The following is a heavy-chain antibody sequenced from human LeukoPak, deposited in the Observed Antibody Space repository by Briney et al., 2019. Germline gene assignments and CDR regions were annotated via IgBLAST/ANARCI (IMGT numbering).Heavy chain of an antibody. CDR2: INHSGST. Sequence: SETLSLTCAVYGGSFSGYYWSCIRQPPGKGLEWIGEINHSGSTNYNPSLKSRVTISVDTSKNQFSLKLSSVTAADTAVYYCASRRYYDFWSGYYPFDYWGQGTLVTVSS. D-gene: IGHD3-3*01. V-gene: IGHV4-34*01. CDR1: GGSFSGYY. CDR3: ASRRYYDFWSGYYPFDY. J-gene: IGHJ4*02.